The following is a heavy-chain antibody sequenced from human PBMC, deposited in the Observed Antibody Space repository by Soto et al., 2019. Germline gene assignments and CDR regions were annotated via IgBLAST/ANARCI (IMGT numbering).Heavy chain of an antibody. CDR2: ISAYNGNT. CDR3: ARDHRFLEWLFKDYRMDV. J-gene: IGHJ6*02. CDR1: GYTFTSYG. V-gene: IGHV1-18*01. D-gene: IGHD3-3*01. Sequence: ASVKVSCKASGYTFTSYGISWVRQAPGQGLEWMGWISAYNGNTNYAQKLQGRVTMTTDTSTSTAYMELRSLRSDDTAVYYCARDHRFLEWLFKDYRMDVWGQGTTVTVSS.